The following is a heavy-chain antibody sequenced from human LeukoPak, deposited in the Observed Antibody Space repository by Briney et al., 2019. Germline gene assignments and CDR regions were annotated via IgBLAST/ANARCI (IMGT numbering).Heavy chain of an antibody. CDR3: AKGGVVGATTGFGFDY. CDR1: GFTFSSYG. Sequence: PGGSMRLSCAASGFTFSSYGMHWVRQAPGKGLEWVAFIRYDGSNKYYADSVKGRFTISRDNSKNTLYLQMNSLRAEDTAVYYCAKGGVVGATTGFGFDYWGQGTLATVSS. D-gene: IGHD1-26*01. CDR2: IRYDGSNK. V-gene: IGHV3-30*02. J-gene: IGHJ4*02.